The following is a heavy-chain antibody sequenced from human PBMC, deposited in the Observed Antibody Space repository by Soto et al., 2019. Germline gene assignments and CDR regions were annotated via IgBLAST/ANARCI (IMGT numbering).Heavy chain of an antibody. CDR1: GYSFTSYW. J-gene: IGHJ4*02. CDR3: ARHDRSGKVLDY. Sequence: PGESLKISCKVSGYSFTSYWISWVRQMPGKGLEWMGRIDPSDSYTNYSPSFQGHVTISADKSISTAYLQWSSLKASDTAMYYCARHDRSGKVLDYWGQGTLVTVSS. V-gene: IGHV5-10-1*01. D-gene: IGHD3-10*01. CDR2: IDPSDSYT.